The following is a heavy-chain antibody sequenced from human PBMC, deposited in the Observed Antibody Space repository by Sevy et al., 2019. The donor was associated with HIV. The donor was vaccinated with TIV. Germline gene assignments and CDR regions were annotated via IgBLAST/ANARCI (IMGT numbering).Heavy chain of an antibody. CDR2: ISGSGGTT. V-gene: IGHV3-23*01. Sequence: GGSLRLSCAASGFTFTNYAMNWVRQAPGKGLEWVSAISGSGGTTYYADSVQGRFTISRDKSKNTLYLQMNSLRAEDTAVYYCAKTINSGGGAVPAANYYYYGMDVWGQGTTVTVSS. J-gene: IGHJ6*02. D-gene: IGHD2-2*01. CDR1: GFTFTNYA. CDR3: AKTINSGGGAVPAANYYYYGMDV.